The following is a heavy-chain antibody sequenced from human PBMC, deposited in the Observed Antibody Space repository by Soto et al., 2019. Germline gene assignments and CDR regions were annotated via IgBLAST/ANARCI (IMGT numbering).Heavy chain of an antibody. D-gene: IGHD7-27*01. Sequence: QVQLVQSGPEAKQSGASVKVSCKASGYTSPTNGISWVRQAPGRGLEWMGWTSTFTNYAQKFKGRVTMTTDTTTSRAYMELRSLRSDDTAVYYCARDETGASPFDFWGQGTLVTVSS. CDR3: ARDETGASPFDF. V-gene: IGHV1-18*01. J-gene: IGHJ4*02. CDR2: TSTFT. CDR1: GYTSPTNG.